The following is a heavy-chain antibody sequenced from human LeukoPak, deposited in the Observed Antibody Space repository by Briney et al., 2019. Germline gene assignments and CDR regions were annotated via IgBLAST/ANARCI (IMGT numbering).Heavy chain of an antibody. CDR2: INPNSGGT. V-gene: IGHV1-2*04. Sequence: GASVKVSCKASGYTFTGYYMHWVRQAPGQGLEWMGWINPNSGGTNYAQKFQGWVTMTRDTSISTAYMELSRLRSDDTAVYYCARAGLKYSSSWYGYWGQGTLVTVSS. D-gene: IGHD6-13*01. CDR1: GYTFTGYY. J-gene: IGHJ4*02. CDR3: ARAGLKYSSSWYGY.